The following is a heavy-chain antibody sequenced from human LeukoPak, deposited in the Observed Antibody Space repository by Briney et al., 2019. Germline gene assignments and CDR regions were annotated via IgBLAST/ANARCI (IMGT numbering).Heavy chain of an antibody. CDR1: GGSITTNNW. J-gene: IGHJ3*02. V-gene: IGHV4-4*02. Sequence: SGTLSLTCAVSGGSITTNNWWSWVRQSPGKGLEWIGEIFHTGSTKYNPSLKSRVTISVDTSKNQFSLKLSSVTAADTAVYYCAARPRYSGSYSADAFDIWGQGTMVTVSS. CDR2: IFHTGST. D-gene: IGHD1-26*01. CDR3: AARPRYSGSYSADAFDI.